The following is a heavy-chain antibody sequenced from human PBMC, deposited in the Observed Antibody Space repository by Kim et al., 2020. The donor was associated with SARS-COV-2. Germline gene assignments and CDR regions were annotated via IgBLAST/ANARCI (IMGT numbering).Heavy chain of an antibody. CDR3: TSTYSNRGWRYYYYYMDV. D-gene: IGHD4-4*01. CDR1: GFTFGDYA. CDR2: IRSKAYGGTT. V-gene: IGHV3-49*04. J-gene: IGHJ6*03. Sequence: GGSLRLSCTASGFTFGDYAMSWVRQAPGKGLEWVGFIRSKAYGGTTEYAASVKGRFTISRDDSKSIAYLQMNSLKTEDTAVYYCTSTYSNRGWRYYYYYMDVWGKGTTVTVSS.